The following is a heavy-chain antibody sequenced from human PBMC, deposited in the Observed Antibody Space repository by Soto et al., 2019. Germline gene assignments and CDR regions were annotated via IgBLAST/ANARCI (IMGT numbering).Heavy chain of an antibody. Sequence: SETLSLTCAVYGGSSSSLYWSWMRQPPGKGLEWVGYIYYSGSTNYNPFLKSRVTISVDTSENQFSLKLSSVTASDTAVYYCARVVGSSWYCGDWFDPGGQGSLVTVSS. D-gene: IGHD6-13*01. V-gene: IGHV4-59*01. CDR3: ARVVGSSWYCGDWFDP. CDR2: IYYSGST. CDR1: GGSSSSLY. J-gene: IGHJ5*02.